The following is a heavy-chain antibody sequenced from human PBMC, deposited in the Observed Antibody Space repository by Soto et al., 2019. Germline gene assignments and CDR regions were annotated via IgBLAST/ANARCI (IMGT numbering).Heavy chain of an antibody. D-gene: IGHD3-3*01. Sequence: EVQLVESGGGLVQPGGSLRLSCAASGFTFTAYSMNWVRQAPGKGLEWVSYISSGSGSIYYADSVKGRFTISRDDAKNSLDLQMNSLRDEDTAVYYCARDFWDYWGQGTVVTVSS. CDR1: GFTFTAYS. J-gene: IGHJ4*02. CDR3: ARDFWDY. CDR2: ISSGSGSI. V-gene: IGHV3-48*02.